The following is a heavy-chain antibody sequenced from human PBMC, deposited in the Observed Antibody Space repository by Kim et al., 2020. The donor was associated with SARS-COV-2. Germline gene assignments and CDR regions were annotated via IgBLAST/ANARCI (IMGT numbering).Heavy chain of an antibody. D-gene: IGHD6-25*01. V-gene: IGHV4-34*01. J-gene: IGHJ4*02. Sequence: SETLSLTCAVYGGSFSSYYWSWIRQPPGKGLEWIGEINNSGSTNYNPSLKSRVTISVDTSKNQFSLKLSSVTAADTAVYYCARGRLSSARYYFDYWGQGTLVTVSS. CDR1: GGSFSSYY. CDR2: INNSGST. CDR3: ARGRLSSARYYFDY.